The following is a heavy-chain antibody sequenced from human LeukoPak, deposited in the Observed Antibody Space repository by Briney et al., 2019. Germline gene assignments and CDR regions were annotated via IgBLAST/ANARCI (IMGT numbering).Heavy chain of an antibody. V-gene: IGHV1-24*01. Sequence: ASVKVSCKVSGYTLTELSMHWVRQAPGKGLEWMGGFDPEDGETIYAQKSQGRVTMTEDTSTDAAYMELSSLRSEDTAVYYCATAGYSSSWYYVGYFDYWGQGTLVTVSS. CDR1: GYTLTELS. CDR3: ATAGYSSSWYYVGYFDY. CDR2: FDPEDGET. J-gene: IGHJ4*02. D-gene: IGHD6-13*01.